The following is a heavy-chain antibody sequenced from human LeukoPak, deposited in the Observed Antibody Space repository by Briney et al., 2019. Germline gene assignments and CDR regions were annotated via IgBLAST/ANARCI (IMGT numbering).Heavy chain of an antibody. CDR2: INHSGST. Sequence: AETLSLTCALYGGSFSGYYWSWLRQPPGKGLEWIGEINHSGSTNYNPSLTSRVTISVDTSKNQFSLKLSSVTAADTAVYYCARQSGSGSEYFQHWGQGTLVTVSS. D-gene: IGHD6-19*01. V-gene: IGHV4-34*01. CDR1: GGSFSGYY. J-gene: IGHJ1*01. CDR3: ARQSGSGSEYFQH.